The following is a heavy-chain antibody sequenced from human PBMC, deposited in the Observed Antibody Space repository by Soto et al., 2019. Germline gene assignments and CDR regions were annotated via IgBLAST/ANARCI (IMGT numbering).Heavy chain of an antibody. D-gene: IGHD7-27*01. J-gene: IGHJ6*02. CDR2: ISYTGRT. Sequence: SETLSLTCIVSGDSVTSGSYYWTWLRQPPGKGLEWIGYISYTGRTKYNPSLQSRVTISVDTSKNDFSLNLSSVTAVDTAVYFCAREWGLLPYYVMNVWGHGTAVTVSS. CDR1: GDSVTSGSYY. V-gene: IGHV4-61*03. CDR3: AREWGLLPYYVMNV.